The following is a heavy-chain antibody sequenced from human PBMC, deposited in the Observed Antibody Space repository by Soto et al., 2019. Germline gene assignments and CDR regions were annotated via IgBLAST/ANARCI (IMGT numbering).Heavy chain of an antibody. CDR3: AKGGCSGGSCYHDY. CDR2: ISGSGGST. J-gene: IGHJ4*02. CDR1: GFTFSSYA. D-gene: IGHD2-15*01. Sequence: SGGSLRLSCAASGFTFSSYAMSWVRQAPGKGLEWVSAISGSGGSTYYADSVKGRFTISRDNSKNTLYLQMNSLRAEDTAVYYCAKGGCSGGSCYHDYWGQGTLVTVSS. V-gene: IGHV3-23*01.